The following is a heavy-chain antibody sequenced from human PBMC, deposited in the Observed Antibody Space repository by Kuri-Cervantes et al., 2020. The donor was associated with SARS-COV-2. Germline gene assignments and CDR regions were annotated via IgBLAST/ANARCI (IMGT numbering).Heavy chain of an antibody. CDR2: IIPIFGTA. CDR3: ARSLRTIFGVVIAIDY. J-gene: IGHJ4*02. CDR1: GGTFSSYA. V-gene: IGHV1-69*06. D-gene: IGHD3-3*01. Sequence: SVKVSCKASGGTFSSYAISWVRQAPGQGLEWTGGIIPIFGTANYAQKFQGRVTITADKSTRTAYMELRSLRSDDTAVYYCARSLRTIFGVVIAIDYWGQGTRVTVSS.